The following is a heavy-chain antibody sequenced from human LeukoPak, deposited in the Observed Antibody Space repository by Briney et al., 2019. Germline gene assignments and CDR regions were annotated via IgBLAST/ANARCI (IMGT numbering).Heavy chain of an antibody. CDR2: IKQDGSEK. D-gene: IGHD3-10*01. J-gene: IGHJ4*02. CDR1: GFTFSSYW. Sequence: GGSLRLSCAASGFTFSSYWMSWVRQAPGKGLEWVANIKQDGSEKYYVDSVEGRFTISRDNAKNSLYLQMNSLRAEDTAVYYCARDRRPITMVRGVTFDYWGQGTLVTVSS. CDR3: ARDRRPITMVRGVTFDY. V-gene: IGHV3-7*01.